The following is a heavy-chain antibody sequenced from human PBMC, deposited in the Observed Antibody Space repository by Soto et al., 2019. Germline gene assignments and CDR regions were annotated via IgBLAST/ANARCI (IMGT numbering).Heavy chain of an antibody. CDR1: GFTFSNYW. J-gene: IGHJ4*02. CDR3: ARAAEKAYYDVWSGYYPPDY. D-gene: IGHD3-3*01. V-gene: IGHV3-74*01. Sequence: PGGSLRLSCAASGFTFSNYWMHWVRQAPGKGLVWVSRINSDGSSTTYADSVKGRFTISRDNAKNTLYLQMNSLRAEDTAVYYCARAAEKAYYDVWSGYYPPDYWGQGTLVTVSS. CDR2: INSDGSST.